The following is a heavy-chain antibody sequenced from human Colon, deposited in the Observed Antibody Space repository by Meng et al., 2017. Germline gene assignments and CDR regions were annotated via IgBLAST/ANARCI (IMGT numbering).Heavy chain of an antibody. CDR1: GGSISSSTYY. CDR2: IHHSGSA. CDR3: ASFDHIPRRNYFDY. V-gene: IGHV4-30-4*08. D-gene: IGHD2-21*01. Sequence: QLQLQESVPGLVKPSETLSLTSTVSGGSISSSTYYWDWIRQPPGQGLEWIGYIHHSGSAYYNPSLKSRVSISVDTSKNQFSLNLNSMTAADTAVYYCASFDHIPRRNYFDYWGQGTLVTVSS. J-gene: IGHJ4*02.